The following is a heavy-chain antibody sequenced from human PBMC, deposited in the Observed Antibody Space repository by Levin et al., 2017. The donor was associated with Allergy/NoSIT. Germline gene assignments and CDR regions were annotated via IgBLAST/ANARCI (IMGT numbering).Heavy chain of an antibody. Sequence: SQTLSLTCAVYGGSFSGYYWSWIRQPPGKGLEWIGEINHSGSTNYNPSLKSRVTISVDTSKNQFSLKLSSVTAADTAVYYCARVRYCSSTSCRHYKPRDAFDSWGQGTMVTVSS. CDR2: INHSGST. V-gene: IGHV4-34*01. D-gene: IGHD2-2*01. CDR1: GGSFSGYY. J-gene: IGHJ3*02. CDR3: ARVRYCSSTSCRHYKPRDAFDS.